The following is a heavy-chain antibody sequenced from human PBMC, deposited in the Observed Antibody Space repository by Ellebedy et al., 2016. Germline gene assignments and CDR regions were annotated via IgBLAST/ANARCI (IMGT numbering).Heavy chain of an antibody. J-gene: IGHJ4*02. CDR1: GFTFSSYA. D-gene: IGHD2-21*02. Sequence: GGSLRLSCAASGFTFSSYAMHWVRQAPGKGLEWLAVISNGGGLIFYADSVRGRFTISRDTATNSLHLQMDSLRAEDTAIYYCARGGDGPLCSRDCLHDFDSWGQGTLVTVSS. CDR3: ARGGDGPLCSRDCLHDFDS. V-gene: IGHV3-30*07. CDR2: ISNGGGLI.